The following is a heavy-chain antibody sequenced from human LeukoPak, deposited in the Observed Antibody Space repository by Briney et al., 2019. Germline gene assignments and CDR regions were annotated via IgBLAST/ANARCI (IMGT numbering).Heavy chain of an antibody. CDR1: GFTFTTYW. V-gene: IGHV3-7*01. D-gene: IGHD4-23*01. J-gene: IGHJ5*02. CDR3: AKDSLLTVVSPVAAS. Sequence: GGSLRLSCAASGFTFTTYWMSWVRQAPGKGLEWVANIKQDGSEKYYVDSVKGRLAISSDNAKNSLFLQMNALSVEDTAVYYCAKDSLLTVVSPVAASWGQGIQVTVSS. CDR2: IKQDGSEK.